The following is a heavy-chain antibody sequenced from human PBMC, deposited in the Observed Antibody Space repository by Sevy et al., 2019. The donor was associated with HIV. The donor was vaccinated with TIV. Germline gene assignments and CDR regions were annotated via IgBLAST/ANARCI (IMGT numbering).Heavy chain of an antibody. CDR2: IKEDGSRA. CDR1: GFTFSRYW. D-gene: IGHD1-1*01. J-gene: IGHJ4*02. CDR3: ARGKRAGSTTYLDLDY. V-gene: IGHV3-74*01. Sequence: GGSLRLSCAASGFTFSRYWMHWVRQAPGKGLMWVSHIKEDGSRALFADSVKDRFTISRDNAKNTLYLHINSLRGEATAIYDCARGKRAGSTTYLDLDYWGLGTLVTVSS.